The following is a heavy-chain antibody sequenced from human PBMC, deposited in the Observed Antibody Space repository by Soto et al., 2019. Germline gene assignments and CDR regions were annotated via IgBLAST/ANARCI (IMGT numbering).Heavy chain of an antibody. J-gene: IGHJ6*03. Sequence: GGSLRLSCAASGFTFSSYWMHWVRQAPGKGLVWVSRINSDGSSTSYADSVKGRFTISRDNAKNTLYLQMNSLRAEDTAVYYCARVYSHGGVIYYYYMDVWGKGTTVTVSS. CDR2: INSDGSST. D-gene: IGHD2-21*01. CDR1: GFTFSSYW. V-gene: IGHV3-74*01. CDR3: ARVYSHGGVIYYYYMDV.